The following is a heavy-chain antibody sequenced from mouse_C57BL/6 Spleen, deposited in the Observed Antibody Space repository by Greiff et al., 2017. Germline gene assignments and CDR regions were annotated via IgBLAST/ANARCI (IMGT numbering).Heavy chain of an antibody. Sequence: VKLVESGPGILQPSQTLSLTCSFSGFSLSTFGMGVGWIRQPSGKGLEWLAHIWWDDDKYYNPALKSRLTISKDTSKTQVFLKIANVDTADTSTYYCARKRWLLLAMDYWGQGTSVTVSS. V-gene: IGHV8-8*01. J-gene: IGHJ4*01. D-gene: IGHD2-3*01. CDR2: IWWDDDK. CDR3: ARKRWLLLAMDY. CDR1: GFSLSTFGMG.